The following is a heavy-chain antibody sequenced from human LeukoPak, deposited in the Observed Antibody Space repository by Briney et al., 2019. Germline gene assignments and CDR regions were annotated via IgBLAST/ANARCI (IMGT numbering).Heavy chain of an antibody. CDR3: ARDREVVPAAMMGY. J-gene: IGHJ4*02. CDR1: GFTFSSYG. CDR2: IWYDGSNK. D-gene: IGHD2-2*01. Sequence: GGSLRLSCAASGFTFSSYGMHWVRQAPGKGLEWVAVIWYDGSNKYYADSVKGRFTISRDNSKNTLYLQMNSLRAEDTAVYYCARDREVVPAAMMGYWGQGTLVTVSS. V-gene: IGHV3-33*01.